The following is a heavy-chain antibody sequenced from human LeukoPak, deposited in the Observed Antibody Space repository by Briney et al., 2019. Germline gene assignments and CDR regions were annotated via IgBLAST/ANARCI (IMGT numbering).Heavy chain of an antibody. CDR1: GFTFSSYS. J-gene: IGHJ4*02. Sequence: PGGSLRLSCAASGFTFSSYSMNWVRQAPGKGLEWVSYISSSSSTIYYADSVKGRFTISRDNAKNSLYLQMNSLRAEDTAVYYCARAGDGSSSDFDYWGQGTLVTVSS. CDR3: ARAGDGSSSDFDY. CDR2: ISSSSSTI. D-gene: IGHD6-6*01. V-gene: IGHV3-48*01.